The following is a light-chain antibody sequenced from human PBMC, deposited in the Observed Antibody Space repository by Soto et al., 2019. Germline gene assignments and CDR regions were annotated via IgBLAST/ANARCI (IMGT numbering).Light chain of an antibody. CDR1: QSVGGS. J-gene: IGKJ5*01. CDR3: QQYDSSPIT. CDR2: GAS. Sequence: IVLTQSPATLSLSPGERATLSCRASQSVGGSLAWYQQKPGQAPRLLRYGASSRATSIPDTGSSSGAGANFTLTISRLEPEDFEVYYCQQYDSSPITFGQGTRLEIK. V-gene: IGKV3-20*01.